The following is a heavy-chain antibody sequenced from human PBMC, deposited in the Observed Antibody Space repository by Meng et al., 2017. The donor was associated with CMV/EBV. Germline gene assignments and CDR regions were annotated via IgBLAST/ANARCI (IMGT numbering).Heavy chain of an antibody. J-gene: IGHJ6*02. Sequence: GGSLRLSCAASGFTFSDYYMSWNRQAPGRGLEWVSYISNSGNTIYYADSVKGRFTISRDNAKNSLYLQMNSLRAEDAAVYYCARDQKGLRLKWAYYYGMDVWGQGTTVTVSS. V-gene: IGHV3-11*01. D-gene: IGHD3-16*01. CDR2: ISNSGNTI. CDR1: GFTFSDYY. CDR3: ARDQKGLRLKWAYYYGMDV.